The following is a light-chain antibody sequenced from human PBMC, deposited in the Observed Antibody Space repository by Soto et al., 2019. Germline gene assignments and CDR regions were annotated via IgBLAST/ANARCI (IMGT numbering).Light chain of an antibody. CDR3: QQYNNWPPWT. CDR1: QSVSSN. CDR2: GAS. Sequence: EIVLAQAPGTKTESPVERDTLSCRPSQSVSSNLAWYQQKPGQAPRLLIYGASTRATGIPARFSGSGSGTEFTLTISSLQSEDFAVYYCQQYNNWPPWTFGQGTKVDIK. J-gene: IGKJ1*01. V-gene: IGKV3D-15*01.